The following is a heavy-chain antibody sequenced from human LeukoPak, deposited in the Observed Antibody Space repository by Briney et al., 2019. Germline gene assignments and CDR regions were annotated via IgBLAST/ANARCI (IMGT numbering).Heavy chain of an antibody. CDR1: GGSISIYY. CDR2: IYYSGST. V-gene: IGHV4-59*01. Sequence: SETLSLTCTVSGGSISIYYWSWIRQPPGKGLEWIGYIYYSGSTNYNPSLKSRVTISVDTSKNQFSLKLSSVTAADTDVYYCARAPEQWLVDYWGQGTLVTVSS. D-gene: IGHD6-19*01. J-gene: IGHJ4*02. CDR3: ARAPEQWLVDY.